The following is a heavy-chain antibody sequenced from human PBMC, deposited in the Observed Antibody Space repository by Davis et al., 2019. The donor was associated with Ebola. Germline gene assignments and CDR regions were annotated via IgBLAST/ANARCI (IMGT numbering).Heavy chain of an antibody. V-gene: IGHV4-31*11. CDR2: IYYSGST. CDR3: ARGWRGVVINWYFDL. D-gene: IGHD3-3*01. CDR1: GGSFSGYY. Sequence: MPSETLSLTCAVYGGSFSGYYWSWIRQHPGKGLEWIGYIYYSGSTYYNPSLKSRVTMSVDTSKNQFSLKLSSVTAADTAVYYCARGWRGVVINWYFDLWGRGTLVTVSS. J-gene: IGHJ2*01.